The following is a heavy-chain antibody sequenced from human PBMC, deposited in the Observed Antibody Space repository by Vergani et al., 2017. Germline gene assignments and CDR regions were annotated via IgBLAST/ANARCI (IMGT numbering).Heavy chain of an antibody. CDR3: ARPHGDILPPDPRRLDY. CDR2: INPSGGST. J-gene: IGHJ4*02. V-gene: IGHV1-46*03. Sequence: QVLLVQSGAEVKKPGASVRVSCKTSGYTFTNYYIHWVRQAPGQGLEWMGIINPSGGSTTYAQQVQGRLTMTRDTSTSTVYMDLSNLRSEDTAVYYCARPHGDILPPDPRRLDYWGQGTLVTVSS. CDR1: GYTFTNYY.